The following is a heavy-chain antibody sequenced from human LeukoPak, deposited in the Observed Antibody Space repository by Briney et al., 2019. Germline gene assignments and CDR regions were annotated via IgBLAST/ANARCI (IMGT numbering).Heavy chain of an antibody. CDR1: GYTLTELS. CDR3: ATDKATVQKEFDL. D-gene: IGHD4-17*01. J-gene: IGHJ2*01. Sequence: ASVKVSCKVPGYTLTELSMHWVRQAPGKGLEWMGGFDPEDGETIYAQKFQGRVTMTEDTSTDTAYMELSSLRSEDTAVYYCATDKATVQKEFDLWGRGTLVTVSS. V-gene: IGHV1-24*01. CDR2: FDPEDGET.